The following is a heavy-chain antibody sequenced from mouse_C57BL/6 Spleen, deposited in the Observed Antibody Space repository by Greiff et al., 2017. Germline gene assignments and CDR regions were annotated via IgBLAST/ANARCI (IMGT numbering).Heavy chain of an antibody. V-gene: IGHV1-52*01. CDR1: GYTFTSYW. Sequence: QVQLQQPGAELVRPGSSVKLSCKASGYTFTSYWMHWVKQRPIQGLEWIGNIDPSDSETHYNQKFKDKATLTVDKSSSTAYMQLSSLTSEDSAVDYCARSAIYCDYDVGDYWGQGTTLTVSS. J-gene: IGHJ2*01. CDR3: ARSAIYCDYDVGDY. CDR2: IDPSDSET. D-gene: IGHD2-4*01.